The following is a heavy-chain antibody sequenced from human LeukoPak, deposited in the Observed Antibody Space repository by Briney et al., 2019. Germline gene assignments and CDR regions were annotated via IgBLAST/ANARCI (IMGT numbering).Heavy chain of an antibody. CDR3: ARPHYDILTGYYLIDY. CDR1: GGSISSSSYY. CDR2: IYYSGST. Sequence: SETLSLTCSVSGGSISSSSYYWGWIRQPPGKGLEWIGSIYYSGSTYYNPSLKSRVTISVDTSKNQFSLKLSCVTAADTAVYYCARPHYDILTGYYLIDYWGQGTLVTVSS. V-gene: IGHV4-39*01. J-gene: IGHJ4*02. D-gene: IGHD3-9*01.